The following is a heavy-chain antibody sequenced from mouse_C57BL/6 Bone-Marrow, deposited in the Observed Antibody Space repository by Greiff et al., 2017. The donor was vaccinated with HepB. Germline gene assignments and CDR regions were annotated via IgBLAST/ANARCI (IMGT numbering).Heavy chain of an antibody. V-gene: IGHV1-64*01. CDR3: ARDNWYFDV. Sequence: QVQLQQPGAELVKPGASVKLSCKASGYTFTSYWMHWVKQRPGQGLEWIGMIHPNSGRTNYNEKFKSKATLTVDKSSSTAYMQLSSLTSEDSAVYYCARDNWYFDVWGTGTTVTVSS. CDR2: IHPNSGRT. J-gene: IGHJ1*03. CDR1: GYTFTSYW.